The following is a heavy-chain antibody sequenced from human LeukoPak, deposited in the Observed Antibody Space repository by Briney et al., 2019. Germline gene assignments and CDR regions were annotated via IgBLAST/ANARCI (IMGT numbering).Heavy chain of an antibody. Sequence: SETLSLTCTVSGGSISSGDYYWSWIRQPPGKGLEWIGYIYYSGSTYHNPSLKSRVTISVDTSKNQFSLKLSSVTAADTAVYYCARTTYYYNSSGYFTFDYWGQGTLVTVSS. CDR2: IYYSGST. J-gene: IGHJ4*02. V-gene: IGHV4-30-4*08. CDR3: ARTTYYYNSSGYFTFDY. CDR1: GGSISSGDYY. D-gene: IGHD3-22*01.